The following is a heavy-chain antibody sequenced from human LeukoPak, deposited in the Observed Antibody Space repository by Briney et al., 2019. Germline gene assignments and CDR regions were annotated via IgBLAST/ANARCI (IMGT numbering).Heavy chain of an antibody. V-gene: IGHV1-18*01. J-gene: IGHJ4*02. CDR3: ARSGAYSGSYYYFDY. Sequence: ASVKVSCKASGYTFTSYGISWVRQAPGQGLEWMGWISAYNGNTNYAQKLQGRVTMTTDTSTSTAYMELRSLRSDDTAVYYRARSGAYSGSYYYFDYWGQGTLVTVSS. CDR1: GYTFTSYG. CDR2: ISAYNGNT. D-gene: IGHD1-26*01.